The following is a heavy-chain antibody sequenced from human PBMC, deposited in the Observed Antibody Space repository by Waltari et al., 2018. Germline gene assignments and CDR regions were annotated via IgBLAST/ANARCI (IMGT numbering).Heavy chain of an antibody. CDR1: GGSFSGYY. CDR3: ARGSMVRGVYDY. J-gene: IGHJ4*02. CDR2: INHSGST. D-gene: IGHD3-10*01. Sequence: QVQLQQWGAGLLKPSETLSITCAVYGGSFSGYYWSWIRQPPGKGLEWIGEINHSGSTNYNPSLTSRVTISVDTSKNQFSLKLSSVTAADTAVYYCARGSMVRGVYDYWGQGTLVTVSS. V-gene: IGHV4-34*01.